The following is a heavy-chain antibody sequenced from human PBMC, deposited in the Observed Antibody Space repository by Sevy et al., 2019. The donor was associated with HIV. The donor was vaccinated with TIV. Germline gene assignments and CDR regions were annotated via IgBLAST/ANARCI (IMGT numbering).Heavy chain of an antibody. Sequence: GRSLRLSCAASGFTFSSYSMNWVRQAPGKGLEWVSSISSSSSYIYYADSVKGRFTISRDNAKNSLYLQMNSLRAEDTAVYYCARDLVATMFSWYYYYGMDVWGQGTTVTVSS. CDR3: ARDLVATMFSWYYYYGMDV. CDR1: GFTFSSYS. V-gene: IGHV3-21*01. D-gene: IGHD5-12*01. J-gene: IGHJ6*02. CDR2: ISSSSSYI.